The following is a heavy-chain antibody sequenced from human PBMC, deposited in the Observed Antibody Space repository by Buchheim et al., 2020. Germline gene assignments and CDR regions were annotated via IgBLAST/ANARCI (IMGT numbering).Heavy chain of an antibody. D-gene: IGHD2-2*01. J-gene: IGHJ6*02. CDR2: ISSSGSTI. CDR1: GFTFSDYY. Sequence: QVQLVESGGGLVKPGGSLRLSCAASGFTFSDYYMSWLRQAPGKGLEWVSYISSSGSTIYYADSVKGRFTISRDNAKNSLYLQMNSLRAEDTAVYYCARDPIVVVPAAITTYYYYYGMDVWGQGTT. V-gene: IGHV3-11*01. CDR3: ARDPIVVVPAAITTYYYYYGMDV.